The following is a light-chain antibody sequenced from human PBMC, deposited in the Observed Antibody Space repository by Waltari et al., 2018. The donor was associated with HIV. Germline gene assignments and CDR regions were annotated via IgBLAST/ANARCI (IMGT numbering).Light chain of an antibody. J-gene: IGKJ4*01. CDR1: QSVSSY. V-gene: IGKV3-11*01. Sequence: EIVLTPSPAPLSLSPGDRATLSCRASQSVSSYLAWYQQKPGQAPRLLIYDASNMSTGIPARFSGSGSVTDFTLTISSLEPEDFAVYYCQQRSNWPPFTFGGGTKVEIK. CDR2: DAS. CDR3: QQRSNWPPFT.